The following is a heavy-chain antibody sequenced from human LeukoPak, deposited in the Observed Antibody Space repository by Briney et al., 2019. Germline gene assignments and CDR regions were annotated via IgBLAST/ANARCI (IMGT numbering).Heavy chain of an antibody. CDR3: TTDGVGVEGATYDN. CDR2: IKAKAHGGTI. J-gene: IGHJ4*02. CDR1: GFTFIDAW. D-gene: IGHD1-26*01. V-gene: IGHV3-15*01. Sequence: GGSLRLSCAASGFTFIDAWMAWVRQAPGKGLEWVGRIKAKAHGGTIEYAAPVKGRFTISRDDSKNTLYLQMNSLKTEDTAVYYCTTDGVGVEGATYDNWGQGTLVSVSS.